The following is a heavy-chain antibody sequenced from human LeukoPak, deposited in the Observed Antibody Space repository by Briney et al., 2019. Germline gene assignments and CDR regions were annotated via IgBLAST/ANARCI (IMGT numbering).Heavy chain of an antibody. Sequence: GGSLRLSCAASGFTFSNAWMSWVRQAPGKGLEWVGRIKSKTDGGTTDYAAPVEGRFTISRDDSKNTLYLQMNSLKTEDTAVYYCTTDGTYYYGSGSLGVWGKGTTVTVSS. CDR3: TTDGTYYYGSGSLGV. V-gene: IGHV3-15*01. D-gene: IGHD3-10*01. CDR1: GFTFSNAW. CDR2: IKSKTDGGTT. J-gene: IGHJ6*04.